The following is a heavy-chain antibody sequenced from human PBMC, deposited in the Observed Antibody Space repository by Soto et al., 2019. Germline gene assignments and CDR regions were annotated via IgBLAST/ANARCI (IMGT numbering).Heavy chain of an antibody. V-gene: IGHV1-3*01. CDR3: ARDIPDQLGDYYFDY. Sequence: QVHFVQSGADVKKPGASVKVSCKASGYTFRSYAIDWVRQAPGQRLEWMGWINADNGDTKYSQKFHGRVTITRDTSASTAYMELSSLTSEDTAVYFCARDIPDQLGDYYFDYWGQGTLVTVSS. D-gene: IGHD2-21*01. CDR2: INADNGDT. J-gene: IGHJ4*02. CDR1: GYTFRSYA.